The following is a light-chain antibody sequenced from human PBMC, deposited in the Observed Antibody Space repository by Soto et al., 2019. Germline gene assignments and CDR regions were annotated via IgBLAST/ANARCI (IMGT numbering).Light chain of an antibody. J-gene: IGLJ1*01. V-gene: IGLV2-14*01. CDR1: SSDVGGYNY. Sequence: QSASVSGSPGQSITISCTGTSSDVGGYNYVSWYQQHPGKAPKFMIYDVSNRPSGVSNRFSGSKSGNTASLTISGPQAEDEADYYCCSYTTSNTRQIVFGTGTKLTVL. CDR2: DVS. CDR3: CSYTTSNTRQIV.